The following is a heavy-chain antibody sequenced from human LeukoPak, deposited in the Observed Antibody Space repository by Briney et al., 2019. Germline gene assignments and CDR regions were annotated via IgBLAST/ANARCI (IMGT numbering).Heavy chain of an antibody. CDR3: ARAVRDSYYYYYYMDV. V-gene: IGHV4-4*02. D-gene: IGHD2-21*01. J-gene: IGHJ6*03. CDR2: IYHSGST. CDR1: GGSISSINW. Sequence: PSETLSLTCAVSGGSISSINWWSWVRQPPGKGLEWIGEIYHSGSTNYNPSLKSRVTISVDKSKNQFSLKLSSVTAADTAVYYCARAVRDSYYYYYYMDVWGKGTTVTVSS.